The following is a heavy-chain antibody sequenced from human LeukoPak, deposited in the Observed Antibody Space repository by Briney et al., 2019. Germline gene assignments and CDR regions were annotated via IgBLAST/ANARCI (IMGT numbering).Heavy chain of an antibody. D-gene: IGHD3-22*01. V-gene: IGHV4-34*01. J-gene: IGHJ4*02. CDR1: GGPFSGYY. CDR3: ARCDDSSGYYYDY. Sequence: SETLSLTCAVYGGPFSGYYWSWIRQPPGKGLEWIGEINHSGSTNYNPSLKSRVTISVDTSKNQFSLKLSSVTAADTAVYYCARCDDSSGYYYDYWGQGTLVTVSS. CDR2: INHSGST.